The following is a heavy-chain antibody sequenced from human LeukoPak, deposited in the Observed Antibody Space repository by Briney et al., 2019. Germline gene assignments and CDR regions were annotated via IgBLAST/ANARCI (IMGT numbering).Heavy chain of an antibody. CDR3: ARGLGVPDAFDI. CDR2: ISSSSSYI. J-gene: IGHJ3*02. D-gene: IGHD1-26*01. CDR1: GFTFSSYV. V-gene: IGHV3-21*01. Sequence: GGSLRLSCAASGFTFSSYVMSWVRQAPGKGLEWVSSISSSSSYIYSADSMKGRFTISRDNAKNSLCLQMNSLRAEDTAVYYCARGLGVPDAFDIWGQGTMVTVSS.